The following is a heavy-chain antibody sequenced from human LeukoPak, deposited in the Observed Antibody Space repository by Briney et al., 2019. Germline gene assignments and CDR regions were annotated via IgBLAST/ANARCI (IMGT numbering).Heavy chain of an antibody. CDR2: IYYSGSS. J-gene: IGHJ4*02. CDR3: ARGTGGYTYGVGNFDH. D-gene: IGHD5-18*01. CDR1: GDSITSYY. V-gene: IGHV4-59*01. Sequence: SETLSLTCTVSGDSITSYYWSWIRQPPGKGLEWIGYIYYSGSSNYNPSLKSRVTISLDTSKDQFSLKLSSVTAADTALYYCARGTGGYTYGVGNFDHWGQGTLVTVSS.